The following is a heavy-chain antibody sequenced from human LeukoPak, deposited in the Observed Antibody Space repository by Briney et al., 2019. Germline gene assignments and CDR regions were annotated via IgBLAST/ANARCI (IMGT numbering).Heavy chain of an antibody. J-gene: IGHJ4*02. CDR3: ARDFTLGGYAPGPIVVAGTFDY. CDR1: GFAFSSYW. CDR2: IKQDGSEK. D-gene: IGHD6-19*01. V-gene: IGHV3-7*04. Sequence: HPGGSLRLSCAASGFAFSSYWMSWVRQAPGKGLEWVANIKQDGSEKYYVDSVKGRFTISRDNAKNSLYLQMNSLRAEDTAVYYCARDFTLGGYAPGPIVVAGTFDYWGQGTLVTVSS.